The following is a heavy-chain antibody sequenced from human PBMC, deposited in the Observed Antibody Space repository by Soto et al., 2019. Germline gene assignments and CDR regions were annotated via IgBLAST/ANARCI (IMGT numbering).Heavy chain of an antibody. CDR2: IYYSGST. V-gene: IGHV4-39*01. Sequence: QLQLQESGPGVVKPSETLSLTCTVSGGSISSSSYYWGWIRQPPGKGLEWIGSIYYSGSTYYNPAIKGEATISVDTSKTQLSLTLSSVTAADTAVYSGARHGVVRIFGVVTPYHFDYWCQGTLVTVSS. J-gene: IGHJ4*02. CDR3: ARHGVVRIFGVVTPYHFDY. CDR1: GGSISSSSYY. D-gene: IGHD3-3*02.